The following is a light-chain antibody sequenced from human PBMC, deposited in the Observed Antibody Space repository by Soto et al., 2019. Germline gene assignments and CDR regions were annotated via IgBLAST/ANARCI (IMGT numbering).Light chain of an antibody. CDR1: NSDIGSYNY. Sequence: QPVLTQPASVSGSPGQSITISCTGANSDIGSYNYVSWYQQHPGKAPKLLIYDVTKWPSGVSNRFSGSKSGNTASLTISGLQAEDEADYYCSSYTSASTLVFGGGTKVTVL. V-gene: IGLV2-14*01. CDR2: DVT. CDR3: SSYTSASTLV. J-gene: IGLJ2*01.